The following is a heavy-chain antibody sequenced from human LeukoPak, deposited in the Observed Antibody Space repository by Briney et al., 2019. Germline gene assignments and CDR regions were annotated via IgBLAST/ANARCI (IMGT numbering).Heavy chain of an antibody. Sequence: GGSLRLSCAASGFTFSSYSMNWVRQAPGKGLEWVSSISSSSYIYYAASVKGRFTISKDNAKNSLYLQMNSLRAEDTAVYYCARDVPAATLCFDYWGQGTLVTVSS. CDR2: ISSSSYI. CDR3: ARDVPAATLCFDY. CDR1: GFTFSSYS. D-gene: IGHD2-2*01. J-gene: IGHJ4*02. V-gene: IGHV3-21*01.